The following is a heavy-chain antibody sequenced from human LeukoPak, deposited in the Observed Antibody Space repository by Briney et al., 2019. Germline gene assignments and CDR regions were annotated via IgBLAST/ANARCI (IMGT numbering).Heavy chain of an antibody. Sequence: GASVKVSCKASRGTFSSYAISWVRQAPGQGLEWMGGIIPIFGTANYAQKLQGRVTITADESTRTAYMELNSLRSEDTAVYYCARVDRYSTWGNYFDYWGQGTLVTVSS. D-gene: IGHD6-13*01. CDR1: RGTFSSYA. CDR3: ARVDRYSTWGNYFDY. V-gene: IGHV1-69*13. CDR2: IIPIFGTA. J-gene: IGHJ4*02.